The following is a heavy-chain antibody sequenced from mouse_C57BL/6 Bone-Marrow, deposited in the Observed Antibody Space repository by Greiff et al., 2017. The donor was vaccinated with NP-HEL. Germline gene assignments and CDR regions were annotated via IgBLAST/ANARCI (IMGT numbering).Heavy chain of an antibody. CDR1: GYTFTSYW. CDR3: ARGNLDYYGSSYLYYFDD. D-gene: IGHD1-1*01. Sequence: VHLVESGAELAKPGASVKLSCKASGYTFTSYWMHWVKQRPGQGLEWIGYINPSSGYTKYNQKFKDKATLTADKSSSTAYMQLSSLTYEDSAVYYCARGNLDYYGSSYLYYFDDWGQGTTLTVSS. V-gene: IGHV1-7*01. J-gene: IGHJ2*01. CDR2: INPSSGYT.